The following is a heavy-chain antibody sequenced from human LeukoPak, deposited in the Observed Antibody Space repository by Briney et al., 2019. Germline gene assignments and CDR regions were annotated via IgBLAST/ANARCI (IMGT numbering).Heavy chain of an antibody. CDR1: GGSXNGYY. D-gene: IGHD3-10*01. Sequence: LSLTCXVYGGSXNGYYWTWIRQPPGKGLEWIGEIHHSGRTQSNPSLQSRLTISVDTSKSQFSLKLSSVSAADTAVYYCARLREAYGMDVWGQGTTVTVSS. CDR2: IHHSGRT. J-gene: IGHJ6*02. CDR3: ARLREAYGMDV. V-gene: IGHV4-34*01.